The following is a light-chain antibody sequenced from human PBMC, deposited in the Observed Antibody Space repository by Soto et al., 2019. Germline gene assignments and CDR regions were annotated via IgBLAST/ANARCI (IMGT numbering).Light chain of an antibody. CDR3: AAWDDSLSGWV. V-gene: IGLV1-47*01. J-gene: IGLJ3*02. Sequence: QSVLTQPPSASGTPGQRVTISCSGSSSNIGSNFVYWYQQFPGTAPKLRIYRNNQRPSGVPDRFSGSKSGTSASLAISGLPSEDEADYYCAAWDDSLSGWVFGGGTKLTAL. CDR1: SSNIGSNF. CDR2: RNN.